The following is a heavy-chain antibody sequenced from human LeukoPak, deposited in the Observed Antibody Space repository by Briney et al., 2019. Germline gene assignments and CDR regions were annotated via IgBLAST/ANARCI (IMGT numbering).Heavy chain of an antibody. CDR2: FDPEDGET. CDR1: GYTLTELS. D-gene: IGHD3-3*01. J-gene: IGHJ3*02. Sequence: ASVKVSCKVSGYTLTELSMHWMRQAPGKGLEWMGGFDPEDGETIYAQKFQGRVTMTRDTSTSTVYMELSSLRSEDTAVYYCARGVVHDAFDIWGLRTMVTVSS. CDR3: ARGVVHDAFDI. V-gene: IGHV1-24*01.